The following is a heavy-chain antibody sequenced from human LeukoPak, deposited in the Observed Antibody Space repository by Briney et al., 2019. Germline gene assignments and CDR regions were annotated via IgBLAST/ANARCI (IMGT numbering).Heavy chain of an antibody. D-gene: IGHD4-17*01. CDR2: IMPLFGTA. CDR3: ARDVHGDYGSGWFDP. J-gene: IGHJ5*02. V-gene: IGHV1-69*05. Sequence: ASVKVSCKTSGGTFNNSAISLVRQAPGQGLEWLGGIMPLFGTAGYAQKFQGRVTITKDESTRTVYLELTSLTSDDTAVSYCARDVHGDYGSGWFDPWGQGTLVSVSS. CDR1: GGTFNNSA.